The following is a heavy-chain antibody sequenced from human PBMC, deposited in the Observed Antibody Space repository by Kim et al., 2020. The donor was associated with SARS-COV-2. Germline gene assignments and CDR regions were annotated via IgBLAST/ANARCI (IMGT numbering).Heavy chain of an antibody. Sequence: SETLSLTCTVSGGSISSSSYYWGWIRQPPGKGLEWIGSIYYSGSTYYNPSLKSRVTISVDTSKNQFSLKLSSVTAADTAVYYCARHMGRQGGDWFDPWGQGTLVTVSS. CDR3: ARHMGRQGGDWFDP. J-gene: IGHJ5*02. D-gene: IGHD1-26*01. V-gene: IGHV4-39*01. CDR1: GGSISSSSYY. CDR2: IYYSGST.